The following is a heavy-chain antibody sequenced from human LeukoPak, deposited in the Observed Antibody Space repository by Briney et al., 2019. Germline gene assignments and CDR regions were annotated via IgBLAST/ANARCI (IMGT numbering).Heavy chain of an antibody. CDR3: ASVSITVAXXDYMDV. V-gene: IGHV3-7*01. CDR1: GFTFSRYW. CDR2: IKQDGSEK. Sequence: GGSLRLSCAASGFTFSRYWMSWIRQAPGKGLEWVANIKQDGSEKYYVDSVKGRFTISRDNAKNSLSLQMNSLRAEDTAVYYCASVSITVAXXDYMDVWGXGTTXXVS. D-gene: IGHD6-19*01. J-gene: IGHJ6*03.